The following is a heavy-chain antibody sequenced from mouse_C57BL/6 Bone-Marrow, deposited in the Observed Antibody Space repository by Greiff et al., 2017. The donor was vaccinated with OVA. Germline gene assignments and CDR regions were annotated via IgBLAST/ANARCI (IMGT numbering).Heavy chain of an antibody. CDR1: GYTFTSYW. J-gene: IGHJ3*01. Sequence: QVQLQQPGAELVKPGASVKLSCTASGYTFTSYWMHWVKQRPGRGLEWIGRIDPNSGGTKYNEKFKSKATLTVDKPSSTAYMQLSSLTSEDAAVYYCASALRGAWFAYWGQGTRVTVSA. CDR2: IDPNSGGT. V-gene: IGHV1-72*01. CDR3: ASALRGAWFAY.